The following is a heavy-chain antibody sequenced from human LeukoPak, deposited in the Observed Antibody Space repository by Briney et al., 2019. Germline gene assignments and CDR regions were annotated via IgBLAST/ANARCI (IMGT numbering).Heavy chain of an antibody. CDR3: ARVVFGSSYSLGTNNWFDP. CDR1: GDSVSSNSAA. Sequence: SQTLSLTCALSGDSVSSNSAAWNWIRQSPSRGLEWLGRTYYRSKWYNDYAVSVKSRITINPDTSKNQFSLQLNSVTPEDTAVYYCARVVFGSSYSLGTNNWFDPWGQGTLVTVSS. J-gene: IGHJ5*02. V-gene: IGHV6-1*01. CDR2: TYYRSKWYN. D-gene: IGHD6-13*01.